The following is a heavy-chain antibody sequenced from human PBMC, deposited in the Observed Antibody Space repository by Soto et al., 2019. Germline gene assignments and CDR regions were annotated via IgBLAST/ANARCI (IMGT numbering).Heavy chain of an antibody. CDR3: AKGVVECSGGTCYIGY. V-gene: IGHV3-30*18. J-gene: IGHJ4*02. Sequence: QVQLVESGGGVVQPGRSLRLSCAASGFTFSSYGMHWVRQAPGMGLEWVAVISYDGTNKYYADSVKGRFTISRDNSKNTVYLQMNSLRAEDTAVYYCAKGVVECSGGTCYIGYWGQGTLVTVSS. CDR1: GFTFSSYG. CDR2: ISYDGTNK. D-gene: IGHD2-15*01.